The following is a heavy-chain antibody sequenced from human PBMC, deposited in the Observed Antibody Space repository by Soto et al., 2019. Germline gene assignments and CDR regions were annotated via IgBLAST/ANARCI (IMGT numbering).Heavy chain of an antibody. CDR3: ARERPDGSRLDP. CDR1: GGSISSGDYY. J-gene: IGHJ5*02. CDR2: IYYSGST. D-gene: IGHD6-13*01. V-gene: IGHV4-30-4*01. Sequence: SETLSLTCTVSGGSISSGDYYWSWIRQPPGKGLEWIGYIYYSGSTYYNPSLKSRVTISVDTSKNQFSLKLSSATAADTAVYYCARERPDGSRLDPWGQGTLVTVSS.